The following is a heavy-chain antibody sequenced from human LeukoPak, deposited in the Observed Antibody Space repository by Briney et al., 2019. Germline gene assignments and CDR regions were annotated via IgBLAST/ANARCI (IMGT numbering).Heavy chain of an antibody. CDR3: ARVSYLSELLGAFDI. CDR1: GFTFSSYS. CDR2: ISSSSSTI. V-gene: IGHV3-48*01. Sequence: GSLRLSCAASGFTFSSYSMNWVRQAPGKGLEWVSYISSSSSTIYYADSVKGRFTISRDNAKNSLYLQMNSLRAEDTAVYYCARVSYLSELLGAFDIWGQGTMVTVSS. D-gene: IGHD1-7*01. J-gene: IGHJ3*02.